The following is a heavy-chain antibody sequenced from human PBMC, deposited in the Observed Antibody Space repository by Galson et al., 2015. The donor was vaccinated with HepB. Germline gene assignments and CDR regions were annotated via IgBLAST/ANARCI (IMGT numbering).Heavy chain of an antibody. V-gene: IGHV1-46*04. CDR3: AREFFVGWFGELLHNFDY. CDR1: GYTFTSYY. Sequence: SVKVSCKASGYTFTSYYMHWVRQAPGQGLEWMGIINPSGGSTSYAQKLQGRVTMTRDTSTSTVYMELSSLRSEDTAVYYCAREFFVGWFGELLHNFDYWGQGTLVTVSS. D-gene: IGHD3-10*01. CDR2: INPSGGST. J-gene: IGHJ4*02.